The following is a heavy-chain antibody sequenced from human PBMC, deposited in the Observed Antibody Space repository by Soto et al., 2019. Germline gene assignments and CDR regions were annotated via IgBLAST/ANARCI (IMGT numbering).Heavy chain of an antibody. V-gene: IGHV2-26*01. Sequence: QVTLKESGPVLVRPTETLTLTCTVSGFSLNNARVGVSWIRQPPGKALEWLAHILSNDGKSYSTSLKTRLSISKDTSKSQVVLTMTNMDPVDTATYYCARMLEVNYYYYYMDVWGKGTTVTVSS. CDR1: GFSLNNARVG. CDR3: ARMLEVNYYYYYMDV. J-gene: IGHJ6*03. CDR2: ILSNDGK. D-gene: IGHD3-10*01.